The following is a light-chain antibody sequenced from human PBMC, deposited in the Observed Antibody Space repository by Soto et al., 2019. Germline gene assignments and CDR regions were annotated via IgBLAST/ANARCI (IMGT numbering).Light chain of an antibody. Sequence: EIVLTQSPGTLSLSPAERATLSCRASQSVSSAYLAWYQQKPGQAPRLPIYGAFSRATGIPDRFSGYGSGTDFTLTITRLEPEDFAVYYCQQYGSSFTFGQGTKLQIK. V-gene: IGKV3-20*01. CDR3: QQYGSSFT. J-gene: IGKJ2*01. CDR1: QSVSSAY. CDR2: GAF.